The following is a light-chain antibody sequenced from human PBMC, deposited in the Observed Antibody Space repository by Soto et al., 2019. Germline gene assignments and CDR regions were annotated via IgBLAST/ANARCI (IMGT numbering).Light chain of an antibody. CDR1: SSDVGGYNY. CDR3: SSYAGSNNFPYV. J-gene: IGLJ1*01. V-gene: IGLV2-8*01. CDR2: EVS. Sequence: QSVLTQPPSASGSPGQSVTISCTGTSSDVGGYNYVSWYQQHPGKAPKLMIYEVSKRPSGVPDRFSGSKSGNTASLTVSGLQADDEANYYCSSYAGSNNFPYVFGTGPKVTVL.